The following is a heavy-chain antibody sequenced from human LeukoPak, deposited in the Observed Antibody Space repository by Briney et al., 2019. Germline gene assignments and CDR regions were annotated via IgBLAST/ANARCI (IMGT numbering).Heavy chain of an antibody. Sequence: GGSLRLSCAASGFTFSSYGMPWVRQAPGKGLEWVAVIWYDGSNKYYADSVKGRFTISRDNSKNTLYLQMNSLRAEDTAVYYCARDLLAVAGTKSNGMDVWGQGTTVTVSS. D-gene: IGHD6-19*01. CDR1: GFTFSSYG. J-gene: IGHJ6*02. CDR2: IWYDGSNK. CDR3: ARDLLAVAGTKSNGMDV. V-gene: IGHV3-33*08.